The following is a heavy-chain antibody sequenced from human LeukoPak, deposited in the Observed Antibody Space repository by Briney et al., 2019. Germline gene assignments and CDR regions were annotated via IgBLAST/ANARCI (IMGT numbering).Heavy chain of an antibody. CDR3: ARDRFDGAWYFVL. Sequence: GGSLRLSCAASGFTFSSYSMNWVRQAPGKGLEWVSSISSSSSYIYYADSVKGRFTISRDAAKNSLYLQMDSLRAEDTAVYYCARDRFDGAWYFVLWGRGTLVTVSS. J-gene: IGHJ2*01. CDR1: GFTFSSYS. D-gene: IGHD3-3*01. V-gene: IGHV3-21*01. CDR2: ISSSSSYI.